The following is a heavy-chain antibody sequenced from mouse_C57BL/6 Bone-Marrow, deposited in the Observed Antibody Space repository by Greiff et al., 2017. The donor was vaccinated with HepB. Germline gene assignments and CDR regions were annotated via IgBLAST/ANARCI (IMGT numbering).Heavy chain of an antibody. Sequence: VQLKQSGAELVRPGASVKLSCTASGFNIKDDYMHWVKQRPEQGLEWIGWIDPENGDTEYASKFQGKATITADTSSTTAYLQLSSLTSEDTAVYYCSPSWFAYWGQGTLVTVSA. CDR3: SPSWFAY. J-gene: IGHJ3*01. V-gene: IGHV14-4*01. CDR1: GFNIKDDY. CDR2: IDPENGDT.